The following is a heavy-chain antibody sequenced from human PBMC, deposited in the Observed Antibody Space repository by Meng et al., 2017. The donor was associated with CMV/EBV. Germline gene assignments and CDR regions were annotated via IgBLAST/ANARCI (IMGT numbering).Heavy chain of an antibody. CDR1: GFTFSSYS. D-gene: IGHD5-12*01. V-gene: IGHV3-21*01. Sequence: GGSLRLSCAASGFTFSSYSMNWFRQAPGKGLEWVSSISSSSSYIYYPDSVKGRFTISRDNAKNSLYLQMNSRRAEDTAVYYCARGPLDIVATIRLWSNDYWGQGTLVTVSS. CDR2: ISSSSSYI. J-gene: IGHJ4*02. CDR3: ARGPLDIVATIRLWSNDY.